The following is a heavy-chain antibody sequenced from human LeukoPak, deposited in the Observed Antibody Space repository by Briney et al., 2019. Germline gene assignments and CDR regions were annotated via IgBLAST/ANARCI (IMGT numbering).Heavy chain of an antibody. V-gene: IGHV3-53*01. CDR2: IYSGGST. Sequence: GASVKVSCKASGGTFSSYAISWVRQAPGKGLEWVSVIYSGGSTYYADSVKGRFTISRDNSKNTLYLQMDSLRAEDTAVYYCARGSGLFDYWGQGTLVTVSS. J-gene: IGHJ4*02. D-gene: IGHD3-10*01. CDR1: GGTFSSYA. CDR3: ARGSGLFDY.